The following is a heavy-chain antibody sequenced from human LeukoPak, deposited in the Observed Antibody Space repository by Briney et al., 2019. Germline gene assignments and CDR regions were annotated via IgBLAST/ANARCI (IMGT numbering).Heavy chain of an antibody. CDR1: GGSISSYY. CDR2: ISYSGST. D-gene: IGHD3-10*01. Sequence: SETLSLTCTVSGGSISSYYWSWIRQPPGKGLGWIACISYSGSTKYNPSLKSRVTISVDTSKNQFSLKLSSVTAADTAIYYCARYFHGSEKAYFDYWGQGTLVTVSS. J-gene: IGHJ4*02. V-gene: IGHV4-59*12. CDR3: ARYFHGSEKAYFDY.